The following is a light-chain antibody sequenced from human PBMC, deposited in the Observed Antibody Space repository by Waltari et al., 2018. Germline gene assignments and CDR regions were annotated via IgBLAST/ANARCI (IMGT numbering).Light chain of an antibody. Sequence: QSALTQPASASGSPGQSLSISCLGTSSYIGTLHLFSWYLQYPGTAPKLLIYDVSQRPSGVSNRFSGSKSGNTASLTISGLQAEDEAIYYCCSYAGSRTWVFGGGAKLTVL. CDR2: DVS. CDR1: SSYIGTLHL. CDR3: CSYAGSRTWV. J-gene: IGLJ3*02. V-gene: IGLV2-23*02.